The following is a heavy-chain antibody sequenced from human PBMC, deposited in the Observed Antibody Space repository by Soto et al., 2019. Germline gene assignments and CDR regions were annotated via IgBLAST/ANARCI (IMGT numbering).Heavy chain of an antibody. CDR3: ARGSSNWAYYFDF. V-gene: IGHV3-48*02. D-gene: IGHD6-13*01. Sequence: EVHLVESGGGLVQPGGSLRLSCAPSGFTFSSYSLNWVRQAPGKGLEWVSYITSSGTTVYYADSVRGRFTISRDNAKNSLYLQMNSLRDDDTAVYYCARGSSNWAYYFDFWGQGTLVTVSS. CDR2: ITSSGTTV. J-gene: IGHJ4*02. CDR1: GFTFSSYS.